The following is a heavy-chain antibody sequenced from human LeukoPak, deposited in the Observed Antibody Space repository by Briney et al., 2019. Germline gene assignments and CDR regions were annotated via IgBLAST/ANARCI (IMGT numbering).Heavy chain of an antibody. Sequence: SETLSLTCAVYGGSFGGYYWSWIRQPPGKGLEWIGEINHSGSTNYNPSLKSRVTISVDTSKNQFSLKLSSVTAADTAVYYCARGDDVYESGVPHYFDYWGQGTLVTVSS. J-gene: IGHJ4*02. CDR3: ARGDDVYESGVPHYFDY. CDR1: GGSFGGYY. CDR2: INHSGST. V-gene: IGHV4-34*01. D-gene: IGHD3-16*01.